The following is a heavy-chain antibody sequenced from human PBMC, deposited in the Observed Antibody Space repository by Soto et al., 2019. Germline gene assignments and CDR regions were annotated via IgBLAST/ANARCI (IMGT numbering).Heavy chain of an antibody. Sequence: GGSLRLSCATSGFTFRDYYFSWVRQAPGKGLEWISYISHSGKTIYYADSVKGRFTISRDDAKNTLYLQMNSLRAEDTAMYYCTRRDSGAFDVWGHGTMVTVS. V-gene: IGHV3-11*01. CDR1: GFTFRDYY. J-gene: IGHJ3*01. CDR2: ISHSGKTI. CDR3: TRRDSGAFDV.